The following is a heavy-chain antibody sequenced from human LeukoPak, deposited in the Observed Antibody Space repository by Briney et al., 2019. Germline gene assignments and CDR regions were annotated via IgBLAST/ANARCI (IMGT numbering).Heavy chain of an antibody. CDR3: ARAGDNGYNPPDWVFDD. CDR1: GSTFSTYA. CDR2: ISGSGANT. Sequence: PGGSLRLSCAASGSTFSTYAMSWVRQAPGKGLEWVSTISGSGANTYYADSVRGRFTISGDNSKITLYLHMNSLRAGDTAVYYCARAGDNGYNPPDWVFDDWGQGTLVTVSS. V-gene: IGHV3-23*01. D-gene: IGHD5-24*01. J-gene: IGHJ4*02.